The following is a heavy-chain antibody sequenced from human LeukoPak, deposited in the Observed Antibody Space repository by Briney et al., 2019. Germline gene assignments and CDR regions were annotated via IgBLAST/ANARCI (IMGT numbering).Heavy chain of an antibody. CDR3: ARIGYSSSCTDY. Sequence: GGSLRLSCAASGFTFSSYWMTWVRQAPGKGLEWVANIKQDGSQKYYVDSVKGRFTISRDNAKNSVYLQMNSLRAGDTAVYYCARIGYSSSCTDYWGQGTLVTVSS. D-gene: IGHD2-2*01. CDR2: IKQDGSQK. V-gene: IGHV3-7*01. J-gene: IGHJ4*02. CDR1: GFTFSSYW.